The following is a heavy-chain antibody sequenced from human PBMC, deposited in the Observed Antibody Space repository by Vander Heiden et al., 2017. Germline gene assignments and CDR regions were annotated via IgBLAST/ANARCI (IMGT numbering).Heavy chain of an antibody. CDR3: ARKQQLAPPFAFDI. CDR2: IYYSGGT. Sequence: QVQLQGSGPGLVEPSETLSPTCTVSSGSLSGYYWSWIRQPPGKGLEWIGYIYYSGGTNYNPSLKSRVSISIDTSKNQFSLKLSSVTAADTAVYYCARKQQLAPPFAFDIWGQGTMVTVSS. J-gene: IGHJ3*02. D-gene: IGHD6-13*01. V-gene: IGHV4-59*01. CDR1: SGSLSGYY.